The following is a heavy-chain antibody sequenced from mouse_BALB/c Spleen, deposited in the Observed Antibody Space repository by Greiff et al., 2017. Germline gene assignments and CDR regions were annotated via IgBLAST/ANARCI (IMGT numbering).Heavy chain of an antibody. V-gene: IGHV1-82*01. CDR2: IYPGDGDT. J-gene: IGHJ2*01. Sequence: QVQLQQSGPELVKPGASVKISCKASGYAFSSSWMNWVKQRPGQGLEWIGRIYPGDGDTNYNGKFKGKATLTADKSSSTAYMQLSSLTSVDSAVYFCARSMIGYWGQGTTLTVSS. CDR1: GYAFSSSW. CDR3: ARSMIGY.